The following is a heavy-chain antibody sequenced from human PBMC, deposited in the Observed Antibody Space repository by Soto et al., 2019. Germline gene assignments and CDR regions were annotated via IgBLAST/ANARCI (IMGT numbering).Heavy chain of an antibody. Sequence: QVQLVQSGPEVKKPGASVKVSCKTSGYTFTSYGIAWVRQAPGQGLEWMGWISTSKGHTNYAQKFQGRVTMTTDTSTSTAYMELRSLRSDATAVYYSATRSPAFDFWGQGTLVTVSS. CDR1: GYTFTSYG. V-gene: IGHV1-18*01. CDR2: ISTSKGHT. CDR3: ATRSPAFDF. J-gene: IGHJ4*02.